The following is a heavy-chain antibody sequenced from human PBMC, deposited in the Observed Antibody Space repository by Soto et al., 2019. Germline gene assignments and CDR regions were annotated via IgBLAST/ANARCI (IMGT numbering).Heavy chain of an antibody. V-gene: IGHV4-39*01. D-gene: IGHD3-3*01. CDR1: GGSISSSSYY. CDR3: ARAPSYDFWSGYPIDYYYYYGMDV. J-gene: IGHJ6*02. CDR2: IYYSGST. Sequence: SETLSLTCTVSGGSISSSSYYWGWIRQPPGKGLEWIGSIYYSGSTYYNPSLKSRVTISVDTSKNQFSLQLNSVTPEDTAAYYCARAPSYDFWSGYPIDYYYYYGMDVWGQGTTVTVSS.